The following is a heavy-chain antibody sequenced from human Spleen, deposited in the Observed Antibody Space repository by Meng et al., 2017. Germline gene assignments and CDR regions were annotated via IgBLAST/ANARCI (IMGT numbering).Heavy chain of an antibody. CDR3: ARLRGDAAY. V-gene: IGHV1-2*06. CDR2: IDPNSGGT. D-gene: IGHD2-21*02. Sequence: VQSVPELKKPAASLKVSFKTSEYTYTSYYIHWVRPAPGQGLGWMGRIDPNSGGTSYTQRFQGRVTMTSDTSISTAYMELSKLTSDDTAVYYCARLRGDAAYWGQGTLVTVSS. CDR1: EYTYTSYY. J-gene: IGHJ4*02.